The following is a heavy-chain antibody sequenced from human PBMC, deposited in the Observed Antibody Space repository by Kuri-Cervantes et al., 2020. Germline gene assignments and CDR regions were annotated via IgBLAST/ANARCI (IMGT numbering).Heavy chain of an antibody. Sequence: GGSLRLSCAASGFTFSTYEMNWVRQAPGKGLEWVSYISSNTIYYADSVKGRFTISRDNAKNSLYLQMNSLRAEDTAVYYCARDKPYYGVGIRFDPWGQGTLVTVSS. CDR1: GFTFSTYE. D-gene: IGHD2-21*01. CDR2: ISSNTI. V-gene: IGHV3-48*03. J-gene: IGHJ5*02. CDR3: ARDKPYYGVGIRFDP.